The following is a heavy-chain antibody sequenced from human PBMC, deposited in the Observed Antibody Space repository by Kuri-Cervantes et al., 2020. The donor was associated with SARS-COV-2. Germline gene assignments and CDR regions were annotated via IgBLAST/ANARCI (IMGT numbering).Heavy chain of an antibody. J-gene: IGHJ2*01. CDR1: GGSISSYY. CDR3: ARGGYYYDSSGYYMPGGEGYFDL. D-gene: IGHD3-22*01. V-gene: IGHV4-4*07. Sequence: SETLSLTCTVSGGSISSYYWSWIRQPAGKGLEWIGRIYTSGSTNYNPSLKSRVTISVDTSKNQFSLKLSSVTAADTAVYYCARGGYYYDSSGYYMPGGEGYFDLWGRGTLVTDSS. CDR2: IYTSGST.